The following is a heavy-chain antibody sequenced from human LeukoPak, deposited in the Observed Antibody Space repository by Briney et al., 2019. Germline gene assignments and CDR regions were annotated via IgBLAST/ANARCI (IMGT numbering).Heavy chain of an antibody. CDR3: ARRGYSGYPIDAFDI. J-gene: IGHJ3*02. Sequence: GESLKISCKGSGYSFTSYWIGWVRQMPGKGLEWMGIIYPGDSDTRYSPSFQGQVTISADKSISTAYLQWSSLKASDTAMYYCARRGYSGYPIDAFDIWSQGTMVTVSS. D-gene: IGHD5-12*01. CDR1: GYSFTSYW. CDR2: IYPGDSDT. V-gene: IGHV5-51*01.